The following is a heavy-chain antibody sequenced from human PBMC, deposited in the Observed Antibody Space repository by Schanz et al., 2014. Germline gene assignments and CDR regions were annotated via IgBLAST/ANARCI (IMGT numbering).Heavy chain of an antibody. Sequence: EVQLVESGGGLVQPGGSLRLSCAVSGFSVSTNYMSWARQAPGKGLEWISSMYINSGSTQYADSVKGRFIISRDNSKNTLYLQMNSLRADDTAVYYCAKELYSGSHYGWFDPWGQGTLVTVSS. CDR1: GFSVSTNY. D-gene: IGHD1-26*01. V-gene: IGHV3-53*01. CDR3: AKELYSGSHYGWFDP. CDR2: MYINSGST. J-gene: IGHJ5*02.